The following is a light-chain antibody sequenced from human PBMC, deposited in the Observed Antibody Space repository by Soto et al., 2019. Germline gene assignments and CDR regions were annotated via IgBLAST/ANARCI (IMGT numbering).Light chain of an antibody. CDR1: QSVHSD. Sequence: EIVMTQSPATLSVSPGEGATLSCRGSQSVHSDLAWYQQKPGQAPRLLIYDASTRATGIPDRFSGSGSGTEFTLTISSLQSEDFAVYYCQQYTNWPPLTFGGGTKVEI. CDR2: DAS. CDR3: QQYTNWPPLT. J-gene: IGKJ4*01. V-gene: IGKV3-15*01.